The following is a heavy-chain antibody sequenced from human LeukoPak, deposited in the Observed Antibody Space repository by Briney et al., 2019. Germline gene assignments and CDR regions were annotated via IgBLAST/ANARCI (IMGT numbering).Heavy chain of an antibody. Sequence: GGSLRLSCAASGFTFSSYEMNWVRQAPGKGLEWVSYISSSGSTIYYADSVKGRFTISRDNAKNSLYLQMNSLRAEDTAVYYCASGFSSYFDYWGRGTLVTVSS. V-gene: IGHV3-48*03. D-gene: IGHD6-6*01. CDR3: ASGFSSYFDY. CDR1: GFTFSSYE. J-gene: IGHJ4*02. CDR2: ISSSGSTI.